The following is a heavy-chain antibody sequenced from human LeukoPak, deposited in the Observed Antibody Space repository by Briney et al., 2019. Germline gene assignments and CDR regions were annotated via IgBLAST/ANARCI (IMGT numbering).Heavy chain of an antibody. CDR2: ISSSGSTI. D-gene: IGHD4-17*01. CDR1: GFTFSSYE. V-gene: IGHV3-48*03. Sequence: GGSLRLSCAASGFTFSSYEMNWVRQAPGKGLEWVSYISSSGSTIYYADSVKGRFTISRDNAKNSLYLQMNSLRAEDTAVYYCARQDYGDFDYWGQGTLVTVSS. J-gene: IGHJ4*02. CDR3: ARQDYGDFDY.